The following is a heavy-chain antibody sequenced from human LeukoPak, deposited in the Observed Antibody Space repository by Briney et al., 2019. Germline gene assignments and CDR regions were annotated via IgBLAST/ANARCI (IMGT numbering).Heavy chain of an antibody. CDR2: INHNGNVN. D-gene: IGHD6-13*01. CDR1: GFTFSSYW. CDR3: ARGGMRSSWYWFDP. Sequence: GGSLRLSCAASGFTFSSYWMNWARQAPGKGLGWVASINHNGNVNYYVDSVKGRFTISRDNAKNSLYLQMNSLRAEDTAVYYCARGGMRSSWYWFDPWGQGTLVTVSS. V-gene: IGHV3-7*03. J-gene: IGHJ5*02.